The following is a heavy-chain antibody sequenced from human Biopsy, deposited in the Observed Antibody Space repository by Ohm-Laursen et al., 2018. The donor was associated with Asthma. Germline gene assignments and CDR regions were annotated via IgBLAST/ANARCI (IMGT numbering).Heavy chain of an antibody. Sequence: SLRLSCAASGFTFRSYAMHWVRQAPGKGLEWVAVGGSYYDGGLKYYADSVNGRFAVSRDDSKNTLYLQMNSLRPDDTAVYYCARDVMEWYLPAFDYWGQGTLVTVSS. CDR3: ARDVMEWYLPAFDY. J-gene: IGHJ4*02. CDR2: GGSYYDGGLK. CDR1: GFTFRSYA. D-gene: IGHD3-3*01. V-gene: IGHV3-30*09.